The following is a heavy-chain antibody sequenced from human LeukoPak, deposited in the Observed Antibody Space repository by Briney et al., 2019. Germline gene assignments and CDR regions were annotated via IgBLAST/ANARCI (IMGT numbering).Heavy chain of an antibody. D-gene: IGHD2-2*01. J-gene: IGHJ3*02. CDR1: GFTFSSYA. CDR2: ISYDGSNK. Sequence: GGSLRLSCAASGFTFSSYAMHWVRQAPGKGLEWVAVISYDGSNKYYADSVKGRFTISRDNSKNTLYLQMNSLRAEDTAVYYCARVISQAAILDAFDIWGQGTMVTVSS. CDR3: ARVISQAAILDAFDI. V-gene: IGHV3-30*04.